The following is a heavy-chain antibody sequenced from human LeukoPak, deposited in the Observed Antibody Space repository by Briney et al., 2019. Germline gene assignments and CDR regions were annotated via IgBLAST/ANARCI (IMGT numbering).Heavy chain of an antibody. CDR3: ARVDADTAILDY. CDR2: LYASGSA. J-gene: IGHJ4*02. Sequence: PSETLSLTCSVSGASLTNPTYFQWSWIRRPPGKGLEVIGSLYASGSAKLNPSLESRVTISVDTSKNQFSLKLSSVTAADAAVYYCARVDADTAILDYWGQGTLVTVSS. D-gene: IGHD5-18*01. V-gene: IGHV4-61*01. CDR1: GASLTNPTYF.